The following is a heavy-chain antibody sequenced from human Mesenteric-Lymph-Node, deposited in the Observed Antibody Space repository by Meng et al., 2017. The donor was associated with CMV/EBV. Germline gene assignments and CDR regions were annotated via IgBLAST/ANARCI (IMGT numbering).Heavy chain of an antibody. Sequence: SETLSLTCSVSGGSISRYYWRWIRQPPGRGLEWIGYIYYSGSTNYNPSLKSRVAISVDASKNQFSLKLSSVTAADTAVYYCTRDPWGDSSGYYFFGMDLWGQGTTVTVSS. D-gene: IGHD3-22*01. V-gene: IGHV4-59*12. CDR2: IYYSGST. CDR1: GGSISRYY. J-gene: IGHJ6*02. CDR3: TRDPWGDSSGYYFFGMDL.